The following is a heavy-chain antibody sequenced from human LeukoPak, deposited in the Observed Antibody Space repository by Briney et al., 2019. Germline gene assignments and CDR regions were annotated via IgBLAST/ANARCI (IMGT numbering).Heavy chain of an antibody. J-gene: IGHJ6*03. Sequence: GGSLRLSCAASGFTFSSYWMHWVRQAPGKGLVWVSRINSDGSSTSYADSVKGRFTISRDNAKNTLYLQMNSLRAEDTAVYYCARPPRDYYYYMDVWGKGTTVTISS. V-gene: IGHV3-74*01. CDR1: GFTFSSYW. CDR3: ARPPRDYYYYMDV. CDR2: INSDGSST.